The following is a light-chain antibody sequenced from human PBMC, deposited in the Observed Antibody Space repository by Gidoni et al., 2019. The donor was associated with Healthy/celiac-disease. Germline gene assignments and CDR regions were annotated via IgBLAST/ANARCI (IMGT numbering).Light chain of an antibody. CDR3: QQYDSLPWT. J-gene: IGKJ1*01. CDR2: DAS. Sequence: DIYMPKLPSPLSASVGDRVPITCQAIRDISNYLNWYQQKPGNAPKLLIYDASTLETGVPARFSGSGSGTDFTFTISSLQPEDIATYYCQQYDSLPWTFGQGTKVEIK. V-gene: IGKV1-33*01. CDR1: RDISNY.